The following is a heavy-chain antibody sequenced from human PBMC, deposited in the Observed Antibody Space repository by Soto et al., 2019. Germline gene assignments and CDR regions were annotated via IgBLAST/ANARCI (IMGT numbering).Heavy chain of an antibody. J-gene: IGHJ4*02. CDR3: ESGSRYRRTGAPS. Sequence: HPWSVLGGSIVSGGCCRFIKQHPGKGLEWIGSMYHSGTSFYNPSLESRVIVSVDTSKNQFSLRLSSVTAEDTALYYCESGSRYRRTGAPSRGQGTLVTVSS. CDR2: MYHSGTS. CDR1: GGSIVSGGC. D-gene: IGHD3-16*01. V-gene: IGHV4-38-2*02.